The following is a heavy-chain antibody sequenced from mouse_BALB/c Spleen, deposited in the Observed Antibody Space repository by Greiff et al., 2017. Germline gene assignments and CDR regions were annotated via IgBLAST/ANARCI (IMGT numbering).Heavy chain of an antibody. CDR1: GFSLTSYD. D-gene: IGHD1-1*01. J-gene: IGHJ2*01. Sequence: VMLVESGPGLVAPSQSLSITCTVSGFSLTSYDISWIRQPPGKGLEWLGVIWTGGGTNYNSAFMSRLSISKDNSKSQVFLKMNSLQTDDTAIYYCVRDRGYGSSYGYFDYWGQGTTLTVSS. V-gene: IGHV2-9-2*01. CDR3: VRDRGYGSSYGYFDY. CDR2: IWTGGGT.